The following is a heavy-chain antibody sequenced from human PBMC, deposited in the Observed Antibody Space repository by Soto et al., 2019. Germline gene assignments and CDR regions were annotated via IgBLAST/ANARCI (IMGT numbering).Heavy chain of an antibody. J-gene: IGHJ3*02. D-gene: IGHD2-2*01. CDR3: ARASLDCSSTSCYLSAFDI. V-gene: IGHV1-18*01. CDR1: GYTFTSYG. Sequence: ASVKVSCKASGYTFTSYGISWVRQAPGQGLEWMGWISAYNGNTNYAQKLQGRVTMTTDTSTSTAYMELRSLRSDDTAVYYCARASLDCSSTSCYLSAFDIWGQGTMVTVSS. CDR2: ISAYNGNT.